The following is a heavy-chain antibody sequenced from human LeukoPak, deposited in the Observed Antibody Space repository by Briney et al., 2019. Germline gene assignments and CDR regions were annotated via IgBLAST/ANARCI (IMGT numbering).Heavy chain of an antibody. CDR1: GGSISSYY. V-gene: IGHV4-59*08. CDR3: ARGATVTTVAFDI. J-gene: IGHJ3*02. CDR2: IYYSGST. D-gene: IGHD4-17*01. Sequence: PSETLSLTCTVSGGSISSYYWNWIRQPPGKGLEWIGYIYYSGSTNYNPSLKSRVTISVDTSKNQFSLKLSSVTAADTAVYYCARGATVTTVAFDIWGQGTMVTVSS.